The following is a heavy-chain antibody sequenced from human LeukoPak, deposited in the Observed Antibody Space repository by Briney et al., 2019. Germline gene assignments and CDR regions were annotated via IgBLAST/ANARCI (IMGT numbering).Heavy chain of an antibody. CDR1: GFTFSSYW. J-gene: IGHJ4*02. V-gene: IGHV3-7*05. D-gene: IGHD2-2*03. CDR2: INQDGREK. Sequence: PGGSLRLSCAASGFTFSSYWMSWARQAPGKGLEWVANINQDGREKNYVDSVRGRFIISRDNAKNSLYLQMNSLRVEDTAVYYCARWVLDYWGQGTLVTVSS. CDR3: ARWVLDY.